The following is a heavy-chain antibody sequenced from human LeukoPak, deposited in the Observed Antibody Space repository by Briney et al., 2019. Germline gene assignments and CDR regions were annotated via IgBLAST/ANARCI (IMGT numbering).Heavy chain of an antibody. D-gene: IGHD3-22*01. Sequence: PSETLSLTCTVSGGSISSYYWSWIRQSPGKGLECIGYIHYTGSTNYNPSLKSRVTISVETSKNQFSLKLKSVTAADTAVYYCARAQNYYDSSGYLNYFDYWGQGTLVTVSS. CDR2: IHYTGST. CDR1: GGSISSYY. V-gene: IGHV4-59*01. CDR3: ARAQNYYDSSGYLNYFDY. J-gene: IGHJ4*02.